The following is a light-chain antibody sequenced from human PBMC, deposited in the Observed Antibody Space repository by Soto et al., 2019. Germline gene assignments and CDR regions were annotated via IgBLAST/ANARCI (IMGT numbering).Light chain of an antibody. CDR3: QQRSNWPLT. Sequence: EIVLTQSPATLSLSPGERATLSCRASQSVSSYLVWYQQKPGQAPRLLMYDAYNRATGIPARFSGSGSGTDFTLTISSLEPEDCAVYYCQQRSNWPLTFGGGTKVEIK. J-gene: IGKJ4*01. CDR2: DAY. V-gene: IGKV3-11*01. CDR1: QSVSSY.